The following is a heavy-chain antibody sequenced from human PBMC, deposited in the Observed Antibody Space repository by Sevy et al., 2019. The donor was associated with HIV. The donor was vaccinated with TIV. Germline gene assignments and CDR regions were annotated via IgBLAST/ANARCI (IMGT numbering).Heavy chain of an antibody. CDR3: ARSGDDSSGFYYWWFDP. V-gene: IGHV3-20*04. Sequence: GGSLRLSCAASGFTFDDYGMSWVRQAPGKGLEWVSGINWNGGSISYADSVRGRFTISRDNAKNSLYLQMNRLRAEDTALYYGARSGDDSSGFYYWWFDPWGQGTLVTVSS. D-gene: IGHD3-22*01. J-gene: IGHJ5*02. CDR2: INWNGGSI. CDR1: GFTFDDYG.